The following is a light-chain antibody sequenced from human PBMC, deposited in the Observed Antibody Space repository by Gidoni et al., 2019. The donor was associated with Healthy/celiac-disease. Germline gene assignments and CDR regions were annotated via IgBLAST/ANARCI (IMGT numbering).Light chain of an antibody. CDR2: WAS. CDR1: QSVLYSSNNKNY. CDR3: QQYYSTPRT. Sequence: DIVMTQSPDSLAVSLGERATINCKSSQSVLYSSNNKNYLAWYQQKPGQPTKLLIYWASTRESWVPDRFSGSGSGTDFTLTISSLQAEDVAVYYCQQYYSTPRTFGQGTKVEIK. J-gene: IGKJ1*01. V-gene: IGKV4-1*01.